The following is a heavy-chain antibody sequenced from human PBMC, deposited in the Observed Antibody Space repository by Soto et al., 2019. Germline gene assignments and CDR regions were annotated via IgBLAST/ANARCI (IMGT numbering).Heavy chain of an antibody. CDR2: ISGSGGST. D-gene: IGHD6-13*01. CDR3: AKEKSSRRHYWFDP. J-gene: IGHJ5*02. V-gene: IGHV3-23*01. CDR1: GFTFSSYA. Sequence: RRLSCAASGFTFSSYAMSWVRQAPGKGLEWVSAISGSGGSTYYADSVKGRFTISRNNSKNTLYLQMNSLRAEDTAVYYCAKEKSSRRHYWFDPWGQGTLVTVSS.